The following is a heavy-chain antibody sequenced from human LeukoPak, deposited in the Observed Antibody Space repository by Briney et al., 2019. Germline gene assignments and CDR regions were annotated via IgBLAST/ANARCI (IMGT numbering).Heavy chain of an antibody. D-gene: IGHD6-13*01. CDR2: ISWNSGSI. CDR1: GFTFSSYA. CDR3: AKDNLGGSSGLDDAFDI. Sequence: GGSLRLSCAASGFTFSSYAMSWARQAPGKGLEWVSGISWNSGSIGYVDSVKGRFTISRDNAKNSLYLQMNSLRAEDTALYYCAKDNLGGSSGLDDAFDIWGQGTMVTVSS. V-gene: IGHV3-9*01. J-gene: IGHJ3*02.